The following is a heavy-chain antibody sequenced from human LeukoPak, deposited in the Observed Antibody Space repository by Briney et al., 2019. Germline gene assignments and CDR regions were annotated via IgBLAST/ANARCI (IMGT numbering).Heavy chain of an antibody. J-gene: IGHJ5*02. D-gene: IGHD3-10*01. CDR2: IYYSGST. V-gene: IGHV4-30-4*01. CDR3: ARVRVWYGSGSYPDWFDP. CDR1: GGSISSGDYY. Sequence: SETLSLTCTVSGGSISSGDYYWSWIRQPPGKGLEWIGYIYYSGSTYYNPSLKSRVTISVDTSKNQFSLKLSSVTAADTAVYYCARVRVWYGSGSYPDWFDPWGQGTLVTVSS.